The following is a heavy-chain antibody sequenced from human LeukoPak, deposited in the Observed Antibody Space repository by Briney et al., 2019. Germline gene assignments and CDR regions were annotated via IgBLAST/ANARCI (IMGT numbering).Heavy chain of an antibody. CDR1: GFTFSTYA. V-gene: IGHV3-23*01. Sequence: GGSLRLSCAASGFTFSTYAMSWVRQAPGKGLEWVSGISGRGGNTYYADSVKGRFTISRDNSKNTLYLQMNSLRAEDTAVYYCARDGGVGYWGQGTLVTVSS. J-gene: IGHJ4*02. CDR2: ISGRGGNT. D-gene: IGHD2-8*02. CDR3: ARDGGVGY.